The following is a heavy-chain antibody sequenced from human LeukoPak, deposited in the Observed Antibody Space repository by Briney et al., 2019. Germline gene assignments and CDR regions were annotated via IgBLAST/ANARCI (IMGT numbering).Heavy chain of an antibody. CDR2: IYPGDSDT. D-gene: IGHD2-2*01. Sequence: GESLKISCKGSGYSFTSYWIGWVRQMPGKGLEWMGIIYPGDSDTRYSPSFQGQVTISADKSISTAYLQWSSLKASDTAMYYCARHLVVVPVAGHYYYYGMDVWGQGTTVTVSS. CDR1: GYSFTSYW. V-gene: IGHV5-51*01. CDR3: ARHLVVVPVAGHYYYYGMDV. J-gene: IGHJ6*02.